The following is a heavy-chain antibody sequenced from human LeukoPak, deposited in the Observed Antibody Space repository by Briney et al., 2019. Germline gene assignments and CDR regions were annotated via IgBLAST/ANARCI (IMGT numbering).Heavy chain of an antibody. V-gene: IGHV3-48*02. Sequence: PGGSLRLSCAASGFTFSSYAMSWVRQAPGKGLEWLSFIEKTSSTIYYADSVKGRFTISRDNARNSLYLQLNSLRDEDTALYYCVRDRMGGAFDIWGQGTMVTISS. D-gene: IGHD3-16*01. CDR2: IEKTSSTI. J-gene: IGHJ3*02. CDR3: VRDRMGGAFDI. CDR1: GFTFSSYA.